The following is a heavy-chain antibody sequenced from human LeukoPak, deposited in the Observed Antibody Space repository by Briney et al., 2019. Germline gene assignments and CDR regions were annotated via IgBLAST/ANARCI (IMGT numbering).Heavy chain of an antibody. CDR3: AKDRYGYSSSGWEGSFDY. CDR2: ISWDGGST. J-gene: IGHJ4*02. D-gene: IGHD6-19*01. CDR1: GFTFDDYA. Sequence: GGSLRPSCAASGFTFDDYAMHWVRQAPGKGLEWVSPISWDGGSTYYADSVKGRFTISRDNSKNSLYLQMNSLRAEDTALYYCAKDRYGYSSSGWEGSFDYWGQGTLVTVSS. V-gene: IGHV3-43D*03.